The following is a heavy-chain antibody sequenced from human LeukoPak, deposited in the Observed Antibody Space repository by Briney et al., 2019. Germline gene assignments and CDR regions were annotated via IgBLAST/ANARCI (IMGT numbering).Heavy chain of an antibody. D-gene: IGHD3-3*01. J-gene: IGHJ4*02. CDR3: ARGGVGYYDFWSGYPGASIDY. CDR1: GGSFSGYY. V-gene: IGHV4-34*01. CDR2: INHSGST. Sequence: SETLSLTCAVYGGSFSGYYWSWIRQPPGKGLEWIGEINHSGSTNYNPSLESRVTISVDTSKNQFSLKLSSVTAADTAVYYCARGGVGYYDFWSGYPGASIDYWGQGTLVTVSS.